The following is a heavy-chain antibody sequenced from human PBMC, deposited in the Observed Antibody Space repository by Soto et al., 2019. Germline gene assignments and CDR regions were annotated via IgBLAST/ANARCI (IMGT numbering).Heavy chain of an antibody. CDR2: INPSGGST. J-gene: IGHJ6*02. Sequence: QVQLVQSGAEVKKPGASVKVSCKTSGYTFTSYYIHWVRQAPGQGLEWMAMINPSGGSTSSAEKFQGRVTMTSVTSTSTVYMEMSSLRPDDTAVYYCARDPGGYGMDVWGQGTTVTVSS. V-gene: IGHV1-46*03. D-gene: IGHD2-15*01. CDR3: ARDPGGYGMDV. CDR1: GYTFTSYY.